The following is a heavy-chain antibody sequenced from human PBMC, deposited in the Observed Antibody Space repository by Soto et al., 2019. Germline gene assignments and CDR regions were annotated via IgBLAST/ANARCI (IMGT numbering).Heavy chain of an antibody. CDR1: GFTFSTYA. CDR3: AHPRGFGVFDAYDI. Sequence: GGSLRLSCTASGFTFSTYAMSWVRQAPGKGLEWVSAISNSGGSTYYADSVQGRFTISRDNYMNTLYLQMSSLRIEDTAVYFCAHPRGFGVFDAYDIWGQGTMVTVSS. V-gene: IGHV3-23*01. CDR2: ISNSGGST. D-gene: IGHD3-10*01. J-gene: IGHJ3*02.